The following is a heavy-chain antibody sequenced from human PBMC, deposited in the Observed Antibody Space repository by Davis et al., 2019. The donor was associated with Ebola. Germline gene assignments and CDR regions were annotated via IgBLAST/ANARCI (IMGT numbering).Heavy chain of an antibody. J-gene: IGHJ4*02. CDR2: ISGSGAST. D-gene: IGHD6-19*01. V-gene: IGHV3-23*01. CDR3: AKGLGASDWYAFDY. CDR1: GFTFSSYA. Sequence: GESLKISCVASGFTFSSYAMNWVRQAPGKGLEWVSGISGSGASTYYADSVKGRFTISRDNSKNTLYLQMNSLRADDTAVYYCAKGLGASDWYAFDYWGQRALVTVSS.